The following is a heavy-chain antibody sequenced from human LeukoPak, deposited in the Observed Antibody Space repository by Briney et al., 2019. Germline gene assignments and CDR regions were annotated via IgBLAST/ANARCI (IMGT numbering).Heavy chain of an antibody. CDR3: AKDIAAAGTGWYFDL. V-gene: IGHV3-9*02. CDR2: ISWNSGSI. Sequence: PGGSLRFSCAAYGFTSSSYSMNWVRQAPGKGLEWVSGISWNSGSIGYADSVKGRSTISRDNAKNSLYLQMNSLRAEDTALYYCAKDIAAAGTGWYFDLWGRGTLVTVSS. J-gene: IGHJ2*01. D-gene: IGHD6-13*01. CDR1: GFTSSSYS.